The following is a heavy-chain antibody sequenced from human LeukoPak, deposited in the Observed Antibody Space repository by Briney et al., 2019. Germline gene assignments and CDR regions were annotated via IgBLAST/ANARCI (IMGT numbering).Heavy chain of an antibody. CDR1: GFSFNSYG. CDR2: ISYDGSNK. V-gene: IGHV3-30*18. D-gene: IGHD4-17*01. J-gene: IGHJ4*02. CDR3: AKGSDYGDIDY. Sequence: GGSLRLSCAASGFSFNSYGMHWVRQAPGKGLEWVAVISYDGSNKYYADSVKGRFTISRDNSKNTLYLQMNSLRAEDTAVYYCAKGSDYGDIDYWGQGTLVTVSS.